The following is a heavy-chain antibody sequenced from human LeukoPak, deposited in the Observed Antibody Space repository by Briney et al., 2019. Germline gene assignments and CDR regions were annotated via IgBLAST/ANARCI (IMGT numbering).Heavy chain of an antibody. CDR2: ISWNSGSI. D-gene: IGHD3-22*01. V-gene: IGHV3-9*01. Sequence: GGSLRLSYAASGFTFDDYAMHWVRHAPGKGLEWVSGISWNSGSIGYADSVKGRFTISRDNAKNSLYLQMNSLRAEDTALYYCAKDENYDSSGYYDYWGQGTLVTVSS. CDR3: AKDENYDSSGYYDY. CDR1: GFTFDDYA. J-gene: IGHJ4*02.